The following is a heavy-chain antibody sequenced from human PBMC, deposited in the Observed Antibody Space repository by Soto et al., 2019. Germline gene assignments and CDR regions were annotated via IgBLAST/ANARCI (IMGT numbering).Heavy chain of an antibody. J-gene: IGHJ4*02. CDR1: GFTFSSYA. CDR2: ISYDGSKK. D-gene: IGHD1-26*01. Sequence: VQLLESGGGLVQPGGSLRLSCAASGFTFSSYAMHWVRQAPGKGLEWVAVISYDGSKKYYADSAKGRFTISRDNSKNTLYVQMNNLRAEDTAVYYCARGSWELHAPDYWGQGTLVTVSS. V-gene: IGHV3-30-3*01. CDR3: ARGSWELHAPDY.